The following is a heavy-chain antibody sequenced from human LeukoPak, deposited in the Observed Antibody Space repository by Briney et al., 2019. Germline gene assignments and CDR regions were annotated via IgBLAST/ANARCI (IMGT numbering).Heavy chain of an antibody. CDR1: GFTFNRYA. CDR3: ASRITMIVVPPDY. V-gene: IGHV3-30*04. J-gene: IGHJ4*02. Sequence: PGRSLRLSCAASGFTFNRYALQWVRQAPGKGLEWVAVISYDGSNKYYADSVKGRFTISSDKSKNTLYLQVNTLKPQDTAVYYCASRITMIVVPPDYWGQGTLVTVSS. D-gene: IGHD3-22*01. CDR2: ISYDGSNK.